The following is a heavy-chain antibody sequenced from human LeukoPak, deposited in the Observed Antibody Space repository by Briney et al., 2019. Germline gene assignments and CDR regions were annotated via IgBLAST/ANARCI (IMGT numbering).Heavy chain of an antibody. V-gene: IGHV1-18*01. CDR2: ISAYNANT. J-gene: IGHJ4*02. Sequence: ASVKVSCKTSGYTFTSYGISWVRQAPGQGLEWMGWISAYNANTNYAQKLQGRVTMTTDTSTSTAYMELRSLRSDDTAVYYCARDRGIAAAGTPVDYWGQGTLVTVSS. D-gene: IGHD6-13*01. CDR3: ARDRGIAAAGTPVDY. CDR1: GYTFTSYG.